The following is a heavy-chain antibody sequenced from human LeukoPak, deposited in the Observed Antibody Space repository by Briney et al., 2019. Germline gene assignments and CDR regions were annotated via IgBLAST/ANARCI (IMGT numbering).Heavy chain of an antibody. V-gene: IGHV1-69*04. Sequence: APVKVSCKASGGTFSSYAISWVRQAPGQGLEWMGRIIPILGIANYAQKYQGRVTITADKSTSTADMELSSLRSEDTAVYYCARDLGGSYYVDYFDYWGQGTLVTVSS. CDR2: IIPILGIA. CDR3: ARDLGGSYYVDYFDY. CDR1: GGTFSSYA. D-gene: IGHD1-26*01. J-gene: IGHJ4*02.